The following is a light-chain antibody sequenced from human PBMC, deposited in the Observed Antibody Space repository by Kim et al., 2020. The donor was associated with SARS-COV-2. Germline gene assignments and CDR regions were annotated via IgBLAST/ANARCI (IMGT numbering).Light chain of an antibody. J-gene: IGKJ5*01. Sequence: EIVMTQSPATLSVSPGERTTLSCRASQSVTSNLAWYQQKPGQAPRLLIYGASTWATGIPARFSGSGSGTEFTLTISSLQSEDFAVYYCQQYNSWLITFGQGTRLEIK. CDR3: QQYNSWLIT. V-gene: IGKV3-15*01. CDR1: QSVTSN. CDR2: GAS.